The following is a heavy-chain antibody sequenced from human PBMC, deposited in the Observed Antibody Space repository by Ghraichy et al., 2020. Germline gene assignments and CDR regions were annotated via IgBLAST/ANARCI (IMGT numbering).Heavy chain of an antibody. V-gene: IGHV4-39*01. Sequence: SETLSLTCRVSGASINSRDYRWGWVRQPPGKGLEWIGSVHYSGSIYYNPSLKSRVTISVDTPKNQFSLRLKSLTAADTAIYYCARHGYCTSTSCYFVLRHFDNWGRGTLVTVSS. CDR1: GASINSRDYR. J-gene: IGHJ4*02. D-gene: IGHD2-2*03. CDR3: ARHGYCTSTSCYFVLRHFDN. CDR2: VHYSGSI.